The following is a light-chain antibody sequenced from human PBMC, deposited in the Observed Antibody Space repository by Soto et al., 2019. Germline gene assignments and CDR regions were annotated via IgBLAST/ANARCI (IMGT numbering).Light chain of an antibody. Sequence: EIVLTQSPAILSVSPGERATLSCRASQSISRSLAWYQQKPGQAPRLLISDASTRATGIPARFSGSGSGTDFTLTISSLQSADFGVYYCQQYYTWPRGTFGQGTKVDIK. CDR3: QQYYTWPRGT. V-gene: IGKV3-15*01. CDR1: QSISRS. CDR2: DAS. J-gene: IGKJ1*01.